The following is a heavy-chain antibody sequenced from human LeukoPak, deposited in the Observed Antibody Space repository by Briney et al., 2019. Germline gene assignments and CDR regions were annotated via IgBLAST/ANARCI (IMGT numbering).Heavy chain of an antibody. Sequence: GGSLSLSCAASGFTFSSYAMHWVRQAPGKGLEWVAVISYDGSNKYYADSVKGRSTISRDNTNNTLYLQMNSLIAEDTAVYYCARARGYDGNWFDRWVQGTLLSVSS. D-gene: IGHD5-12*01. CDR2: ISYDGSNK. CDR1: GFTFSSYA. CDR3: ARARGYDGNWFDR. V-gene: IGHV3-30*04. J-gene: IGHJ5*02.